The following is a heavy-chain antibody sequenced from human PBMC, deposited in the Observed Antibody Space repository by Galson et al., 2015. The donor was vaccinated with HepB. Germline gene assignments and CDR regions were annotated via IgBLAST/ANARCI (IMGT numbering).Heavy chain of an antibody. V-gene: IGHV1-18*01. Sequence: SVKVSCKASGYTFTSYGISWVRKAPGQGLEWMGWISAYNGNTNYAQKLQGRVTMTTDTSTSTAYMELRSLRSDDTAVYYCARGYYDSSGYYHSHFDYWGQGTLVTVSS. CDR3: ARGYYDSSGYYHSHFDY. CDR1: GYTFTSYG. D-gene: IGHD3-22*01. CDR2: ISAYNGNT. J-gene: IGHJ4*02.